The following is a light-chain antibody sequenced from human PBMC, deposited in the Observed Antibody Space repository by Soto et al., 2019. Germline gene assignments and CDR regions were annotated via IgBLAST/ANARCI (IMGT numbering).Light chain of an antibody. V-gene: IGKV3-11*01. CDR2: DAY. J-gene: IGKJ5*01. CDR3: QQRHMWPIT. Sequence: EVVLTQSPVTLSLSPGERATLSCRASQSFRGLLAWYQQKPGQAPRLLIYDAYNRATGIPPRFSGSGSGTDFTLTIGSLEPEDPAVYYCQQRHMWPITFGQGTRLEI. CDR1: QSFRGL.